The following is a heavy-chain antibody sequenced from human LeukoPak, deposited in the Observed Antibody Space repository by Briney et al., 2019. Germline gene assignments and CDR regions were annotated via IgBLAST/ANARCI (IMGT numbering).Heavy chain of an antibody. CDR1: GFTFSDYY. J-gene: IGHJ4*02. CDR2: IYSGGTT. Sequence: GGSLRLSCAASGFTFSDYYMSWIRQAPGKGLEWVSVIYSGGTTYYADSVKGRFTISRDNSKNTLYLQMNSLRAEDTAVYYCARDSSGLSYFDYWGQGTLVTVSS. CDR3: ARDSSGLSYFDY. V-gene: IGHV3-66*01. D-gene: IGHD3-22*01.